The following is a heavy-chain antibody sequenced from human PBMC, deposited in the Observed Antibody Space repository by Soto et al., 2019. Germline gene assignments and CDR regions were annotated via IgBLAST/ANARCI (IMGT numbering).Heavy chain of an antibody. CDR2: INAGNGNT. Sequence: GASVKVSCKASGYTFTGYAMHWVRQAPGQSLEWMGWINAGNGNTKYSQRFQGRVTITRDTSASTAYMELSSLRSEDTAVYYCARAVAVPADFDYWGQGTLVTVSS. CDR3: ARAVAVPADFDY. V-gene: IGHV1-3*01. D-gene: IGHD5-12*01. CDR1: GYTFTGYA. J-gene: IGHJ4*02.